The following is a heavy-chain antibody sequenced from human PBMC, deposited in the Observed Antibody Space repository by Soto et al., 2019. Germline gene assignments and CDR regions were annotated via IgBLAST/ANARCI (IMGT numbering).Heavy chain of an antibody. Sequence: VQLVESGGGLVPPGGSLRLSCSASGFSLSHSGMFWVRQAPGKGLEWISYIRRSHSAIYYADSVKGRFTMSRDNAKNSLFLQMNSLRDEDRAVYYCATEGPNGYSPYYIDTWGQGVPVTVSS. CDR2: IRRSHSAI. V-gene: IGHV3-48*02. D-gene: IGHD5-18*01. CDR3: ATEGPNGYSPYYIDT. J-gene: IGHJ4*02. CDR1: GFSLSHSG.